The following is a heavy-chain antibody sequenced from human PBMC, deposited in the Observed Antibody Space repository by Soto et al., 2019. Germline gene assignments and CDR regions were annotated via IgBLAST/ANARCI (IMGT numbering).Heavy chain of an antibody. CDR1: GFTFSSYW. CDR3: ATSAAAPGNY. Sequence: PGGSLRLSCAASGFTFSSYWMSWVRQAPGKGLEWVANIKQGGSDKYYVDSVKGRFTISRDNAKNSLYLQMNSLRAEDTAVYYCATSAAAPGNYWGQGTLVTVAS. D-gene: IGHD6-13*01. J-gene: IGHJ4*02. V-gene: IGHV3-7*01. CDR2: IKQGGSDK.